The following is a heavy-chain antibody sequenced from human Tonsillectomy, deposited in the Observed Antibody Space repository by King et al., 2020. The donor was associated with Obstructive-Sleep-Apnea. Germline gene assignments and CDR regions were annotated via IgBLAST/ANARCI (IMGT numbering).Heavy chain of an antibody. CDR1: GLTVRSNY. Sequence: VQLVESGGALVQPGGSLRLSCIVSGLTVRSNYMSWLRQAPGKGLEWVSTIYIDGSTNYADSVKGRFTISRLNSENTVFLQVNSLRPDDTAVYYCARGFRWFDPWGQGTLVIVSS. CDR2: IYIDGST. CDR3: ARGFRWFDP. V-gene: IGHV3-53*04. J-gene: IGHJ5*02. D-gene: IGHD3-10*01.